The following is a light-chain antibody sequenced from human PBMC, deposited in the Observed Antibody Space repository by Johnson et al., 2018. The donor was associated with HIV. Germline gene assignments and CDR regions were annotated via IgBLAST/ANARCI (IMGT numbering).Light chain of an antibody. V-gene: IGLV1-51*01. CDR1: TSNIGNND. CDR2: DNG. J-gene: IGLJ1*01. CDR3: ATWDSSLSAYV. Sequence: QSVLTQPPSVSAAPGQKVTFSCSGSTSNIGNNDVSWYRHLPGTAPKLLIYDNGKRPSGIPDRFSGSKSGTSATLGITGLQTGDEADYYCATWDSSLSAYVFGTGTKVTVL.